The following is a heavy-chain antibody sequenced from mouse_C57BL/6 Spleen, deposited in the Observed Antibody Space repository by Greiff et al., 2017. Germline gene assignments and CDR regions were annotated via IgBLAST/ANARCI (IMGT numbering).Heavy chain of an antibody. Sequence: DVQLVESGGGLVKPGGSLKLSCAASGFTFSSYTMSWVRQTPEKRLEWVATISGGGGNTYYPDSVKGRFTISRDNAKNTLYLQMSSLRSEDTALYYCARPNYYGSRGAMDYWGQGTSVTVSS. CDR1: GFTFSSYT. V-gene: IGHV5-9*01. D-gene: IGHD1-1*01. CDR3: ARPNYYGSRGAMDY. J-gene: IGHJ4*01. CDR2: ISGGGGNT.